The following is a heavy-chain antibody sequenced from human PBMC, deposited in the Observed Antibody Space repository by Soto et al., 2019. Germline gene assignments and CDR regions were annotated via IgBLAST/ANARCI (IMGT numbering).Heavy chain of an antibody. V-gene: IGHV3-74*01. CDR1: GFTFNTHW. Sequence: RRLSCTASGFTFNTHWMHWVRQAPGKGLVWVSRIYFDGITTNYADSVKGRLTVSRDNAKNTVYLHVNTLRDEDTAVYYCARGGAMGVDYWGQGXLVTIPA. CDR3: ARGGAMGVDY. CDR2: IYFDGITT. J-gene: IGHJ4*02. D-gene: IGHD1-26*01.